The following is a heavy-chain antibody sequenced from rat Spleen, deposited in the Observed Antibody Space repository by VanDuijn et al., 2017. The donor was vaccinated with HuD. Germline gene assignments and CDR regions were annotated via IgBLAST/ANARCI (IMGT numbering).Heavy chain of an antibody. Sequence: EVQLVESGGGLVQPGRSLKLSCAASGFTFSDYYMAWVRQAPKKGLEWVASISYEGSSTYYGDSVKGRFTISRDNAKSTLYLQMNSLRSEDTATYYCARQRTHYFDYWGQGVMVTVSS. J-gene: IGHJ2*01. V-gene: IGHV5-22*01. CDR3: ARQRTHYFDY. CDR1: GFTFSDYY. CDR2: ISYEGSST.